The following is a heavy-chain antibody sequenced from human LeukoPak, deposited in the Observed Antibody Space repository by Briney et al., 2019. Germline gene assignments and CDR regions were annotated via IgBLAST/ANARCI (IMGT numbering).Heavy chain of an antibody. CDR1: GYKFVSQW. D-gene: IGHD6-19*01. J-gene: IGHJ4*02. Sequence: GESLKISCQASGYKFVSQWIGWVRQMPGKGLEWMGIIYPGDSDTRYSPSFQGQVTISADKSISTAYLQWSSLKASDTAMYYCAGAVAGFGGFDYWGQGTLVTVSS. V-gene: IGHV5-51*01. CDR2: IYPGDSDT. CDR3: AGAVAGFGGFDY.